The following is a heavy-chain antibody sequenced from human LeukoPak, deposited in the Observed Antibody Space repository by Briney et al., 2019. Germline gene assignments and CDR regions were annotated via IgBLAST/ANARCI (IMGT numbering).Heavy chain of an antibody. D-gene: IGHD3-22*01. CDR2: ISSNGGST. Sequence: GGSLRLSCSASGFTFSSYAMHWVRQAPGKGLEYVSAISSNGGSTYYADSVKGRFTISRDNSKNTLYLQMSSLRAEDTAEYYCAPSPYYYESSGYSAWGQGTLVTVSS. CDR1: GFTFSSYA. V-gene: IGHV3-64D*06. J-gene: IGHJ5*02. CDR3: APSPYYYESSGYSA.